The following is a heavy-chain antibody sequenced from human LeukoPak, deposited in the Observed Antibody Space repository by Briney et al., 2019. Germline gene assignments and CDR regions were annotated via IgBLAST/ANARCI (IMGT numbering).Heavy chain of an antibody. CDR3: ARVGCSPISCHTWFDP. D-gene: IGHD2-2*01. V-gene: IGHV1-8*03. CDR2: MNPANGNT. J-gene: IGHJ5*02. CDR1: GYTFTSYD. Sequence: ASVKVSCKASGYTFTSYDMHWVRQATGQGLEWMGWMNPANGNTVYARKFQGRVTITRDISISTAYMELSSLRSEDPAVYYCARVGCSPISCHTWFDPWGQGTLVTVSS.